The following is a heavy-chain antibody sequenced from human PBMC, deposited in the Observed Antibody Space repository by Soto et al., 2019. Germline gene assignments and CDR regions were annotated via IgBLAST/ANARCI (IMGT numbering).Heavy chain of an antibody. Sequence: EVQLVESGGGLVKPGGSLRLSCAASGFTFSSYEMNWVRQAPGKGLEWVSYISSSGSTIYYADSVKGRFTISRDNAKNSLYLQMNSLRAEDTAVYYCASYGDYVWSYFDYWGQGTLVTVSS. V-gene: IGHV3-48*03. D-gene: IGHD4-17*01. J-gene: IGHJ4*02. CDR2: ISSSGSTI. CDR3: ASYGDYVWSYFDY. CDR1: GFTFSSYE.